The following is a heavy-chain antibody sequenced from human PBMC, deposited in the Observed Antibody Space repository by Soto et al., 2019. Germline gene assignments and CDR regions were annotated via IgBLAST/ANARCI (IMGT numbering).Heavy chain of an antibody. Sequence: SETLSLTCAVSGGSISSSNWWSWVRQPPGKGLECIWEIYHSGSTNYNPSLKSRVTISVDKSKNQFSLKLSSVTAADTAVYYCAGPSGYAPHYYYYYGMDVGGQGTTVTVSS. V-gene: IGHV4-4*02. CDR1: GGSISSSNW. CDR2: IYHSGST. J-gene: IGHJ6*02. D-gene: IGHD5-12*01. CDR3: AGPSGYAPHYYYYYGMDV.